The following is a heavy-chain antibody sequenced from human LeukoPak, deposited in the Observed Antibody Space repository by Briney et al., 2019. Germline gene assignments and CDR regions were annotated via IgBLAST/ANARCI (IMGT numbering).Heavy chain of an antibody. CDR3: ARVFRGAVTSNWFDP. CDR1: GPFNKGHY. J-gene: IGHJ5*02. CDR2: ISDSGST. V-gene: IGHV4-59*11. Sequence: SETLSLTCSVCGPFNKGHYWPCTRLSPGKGLEWIGYISDSGSTSYNPSLRGRVIMALEASKTEFSLRLNSVTVADTAVYYCARVFRGAVTSNWFDPWGQGTLVTVSS. D-gene: IGHD3-10*01.